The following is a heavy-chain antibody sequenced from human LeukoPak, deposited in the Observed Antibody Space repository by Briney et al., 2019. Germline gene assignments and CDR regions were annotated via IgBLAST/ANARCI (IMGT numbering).Heavy chain of an antibody. V-gene: IGHV4-30-2*01. CDR1: GGSISSGGYS. D-gene: IGHD3-3*01. CDR2: IYHSGST. Sequence: SQTLSLTCAVSGGSISSGGYSWSWIRQPPGKGLEWIGYIYHSGSTYYNPSLKSRVTISVDRSKNQFSLKLSSVTDADTAVYYCARDGAFGVVTTWGQGTLVTVSS. CDR3: ARDGAFGVVTT. J-gene: IGHJ5*02.